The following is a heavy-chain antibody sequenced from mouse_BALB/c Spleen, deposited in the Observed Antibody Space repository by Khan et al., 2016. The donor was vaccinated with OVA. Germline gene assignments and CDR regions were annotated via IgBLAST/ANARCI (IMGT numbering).Heavy chain of an antibody. CDR3: RISTINA. CDR1: GYNIKDIY. CDR2: TDPANGNT. J-gene: IGHJ2*01. V-gene: IGHV14-3*02. Sequence: EVQRVESGAELVKPAASLKLSCTASGYNIKDIYIHWVKQRPEKGLERIRRTDPANGNTKYDPKFQGKATITADTSSKTAYLQLSSLTSEDTAVYYCRISTINAWGQGTTLTVSS.